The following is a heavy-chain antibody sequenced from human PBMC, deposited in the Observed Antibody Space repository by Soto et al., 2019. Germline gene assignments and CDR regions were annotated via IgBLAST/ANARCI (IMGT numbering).Heavy chain of an antibody. J-gene: IGHJ4*02. V-gene: IGHV3-7*01. Sequence: EVQLVESGGDLVQPGGSLRLSCAASGFTFGSYWVGWVRQAPGKGPQWVANLSPDGSETYYVDSVRGRFTISRDNARNSLYLQMGSLRAEDTAVYYCTRDASGWSVYWGRGTLVTVSS. CDR1: GFTFGSYW. CDR2: LSPDGSET. CDR3: TRDASGWSVY. D-gene: IGHD6-19*01.